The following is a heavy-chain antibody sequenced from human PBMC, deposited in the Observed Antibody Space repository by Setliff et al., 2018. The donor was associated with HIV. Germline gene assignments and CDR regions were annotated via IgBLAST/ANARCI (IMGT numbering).Heavy chain of an antibody. CDR1: GYTFTSYA. V-gene: IGHV1-3*03. CDR2: INTGNGDT. D-gene: IGHD3-22*01. J-gene: IGHJ3*02. Sequence: RASVKVSCKASGYTFTSYAMHWVRQAPGQRLEWVGWINTGNGDTKYSQDFQGRVTISRDTSASTAHMELSSLRSEDTAVYYCARGATMIEAVIRRNLKNDAFDIWGQGTMVTVSS. CDR3: ARGATMIEAVIRRNLKNDAFDI.